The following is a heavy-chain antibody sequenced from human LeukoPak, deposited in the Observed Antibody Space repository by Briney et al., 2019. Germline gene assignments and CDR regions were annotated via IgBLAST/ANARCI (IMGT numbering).Heavy chain of an antibody. CDR3: ARGPSRANPRFDP. CDR1: GGSFSGYY. D-gene: IGHD2-2*01. Sequence: SETLSLTCAVYGGSFSGYYWSWIRQPPGKGLEWIGEINHSGSTNYNPSLKSRVTISVGTSKNQFSLKLSSVTAADTAVYYCARGPSRANPRFDPWGQGTLVTVSS. V-gene: IGHV4-34*01. J-gene: IGHJ5*02. CDR2: INHSGST.